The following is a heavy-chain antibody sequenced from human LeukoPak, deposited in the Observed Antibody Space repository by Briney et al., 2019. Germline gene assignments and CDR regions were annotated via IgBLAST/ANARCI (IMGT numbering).Heavy chain of an antibody. CDR1: GFTFSSYA. J-gene: IGHJ5*02. Sequence: GRSLRLSCAASGFTFSSYAMHWVRQAPGKGLEWVAVISYDGSNKYYADSVKGRFTISRDNSKNTLYLQMNSLRAEDTAVYYCARAGCSSTSCYEWGNWFDPWGQGTLVTVSS. CDR2: ISYDGSNK. CDR3: ARAGCSSTSCYEWGNWFDP. D-gene: IGHD2-2*01. V-gene: IGHV3-30*04.